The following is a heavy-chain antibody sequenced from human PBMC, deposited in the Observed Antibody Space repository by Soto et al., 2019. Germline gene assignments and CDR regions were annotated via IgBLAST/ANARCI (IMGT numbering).Heavy chain of an antibody. CDR2: INPNSGGT. V-gene: IGHV1-2*04. D-gene: IGHD6-6*01. J-gene: IGHJ5*02. CDR3: ARVTGSSDGWFDP. CDR1: GYTFTGYY. Sequence: ASVKFSCKASGYTFTGYYMHLVRQAPGQGLEWMGWINPNSGGTNYAQKFQGWVTMTRDTSISTAYMELSRLRSDDTAVYYCARVTGSSDGWFDPWGQGTLVTVSS.